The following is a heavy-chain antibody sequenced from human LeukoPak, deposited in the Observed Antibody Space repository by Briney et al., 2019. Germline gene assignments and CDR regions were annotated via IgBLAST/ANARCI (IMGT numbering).Heavy chain of an antibody. CDR1: GYTFASFG. Sequence: VASVKVSCTASGYTFASFGITWVRQAPGQGLEWMGWINTHNGDTNYAQKLQGRVTMTTDTSTSTAYMELRSLRSDDTAVYYCARDGYRLSGYFYYMDVWGKGTTVTVSS. D-gene: IGHD2-2*03. CDR3: ARDGYRLSGYFYYMDV. V-gene: IGHV1-18*01. J-gene: IGHJ6*03. CDR2: INTHNGDT.